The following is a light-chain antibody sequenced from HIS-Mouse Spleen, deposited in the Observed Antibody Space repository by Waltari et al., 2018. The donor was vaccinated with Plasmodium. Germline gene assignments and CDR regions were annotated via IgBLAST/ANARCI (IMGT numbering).Light chain of an antibody. V-gene: IGLV2-8*01. CDR1: SSDVGGYNY. CDR2: EFS. J-gene: IGLJ2*01. Sequence: QSALTQPPSASGSPGQSVTISCTGTSSDVGGYNYVSWYPQHPGKAPKLSMYEFSNRPSGAPDRFAGSKSGNTASLTVSGLQAEDEADYYCSSYAGSNNLVFGGGTKLTVL. CDR3: SSYAGSNNLV.